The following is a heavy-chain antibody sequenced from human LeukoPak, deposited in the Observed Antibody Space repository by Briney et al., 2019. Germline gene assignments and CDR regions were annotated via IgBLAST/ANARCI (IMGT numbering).Heavy chain of an antibody. V-gene: IGHV4-38-2*02. J-gene: IGHJ3*02. CDR2: IHYSGST. Sequence: SETLSLTCTVSGYSISSSYYWGWIRQPPGKGLEWIGRIHYSGSTNYNPSLKSRVTISVDTSKNQFSLKLSSVTAADTAVYYCARVVSYAFDIWGQGTMVTVSS. CDR1: GYSISSSYY. D-gene: IGHD2-8*01. CDR3: ARVVSYAFDI.